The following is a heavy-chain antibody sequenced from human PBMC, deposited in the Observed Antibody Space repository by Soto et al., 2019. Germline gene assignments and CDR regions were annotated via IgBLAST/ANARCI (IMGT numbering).Heavy chain of an antibody. Sequence: ASVKVSCKASGYTFTSYGISWVRQAPGQGLEWMGWISAYNGNTNYAQKLQGRVTMTTDTSTSIAYMELSSLRSEDTAVYYCERAQYKYHYDFWSGYSGYYYYYGMDVWGQGTTVTVYS. CDR3: ERAQYKYHYDFWSGYSGYYYYYGMDV. CDR1: GYTFTSYG. J-gene: IGHJ6*02. D-gene: IGHD3-3*01. V-gene: IGHV1-18*04. CDR2: ISAYNGNT.